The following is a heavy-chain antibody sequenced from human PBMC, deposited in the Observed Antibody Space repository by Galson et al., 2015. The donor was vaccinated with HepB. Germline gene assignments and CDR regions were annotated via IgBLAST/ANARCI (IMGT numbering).Heavy chain of an antibody. CDR3: ARGLRGVDYYGSGSYSYYLDY. J-gene: IGHJ4*02. V-gene: IGHV2-70*11. D-gene: IGHD3-10*01. CDR2: IDWDDDK. CDR1: GFSLSTSGMC. Sequence: PALVKPTQTLTLPCTFSGFSLSTSGMCVSWIRQPPGKALEWLARIDWDDDKYYSTSLKTRLTISKDTSKNQVVLTMTNMDPVDTATYYCARGLRGVDYYGSGSYSYYLDYWGQGTLVTVSS.